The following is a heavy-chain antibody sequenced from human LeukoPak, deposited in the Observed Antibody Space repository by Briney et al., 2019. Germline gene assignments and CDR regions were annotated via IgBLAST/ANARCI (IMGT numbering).Heavy chain of an antibody. V-gene: IGHV4-61*01. CDR3: ARGISEWFGENYFDY. CDR1: GGSISSSSYY. D-gene: IGHD3-10*01. CDR2: IYYSGST. Sequence: PSETLSLTCTVSGGSISSSSYYWSWIRQPPGKGLEWIGYIYYSGSTNYNPSLKSRVTISVDTSKNQFSLKLSSVTAADTAVYYCARGISEWFGENYFDYWGQGTLVTVSS. J-gene: IGHJ4*02.